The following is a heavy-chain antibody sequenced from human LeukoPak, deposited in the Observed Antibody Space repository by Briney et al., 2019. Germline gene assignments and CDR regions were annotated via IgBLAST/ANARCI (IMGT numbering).Heavy chain of an antibody. CDR2: IYSSGST. J-gene: IGHJ4*02. Sequence: SETLSLTCIVCGASISSYYWTWIRQPAGKELEWIGRIYSSGSTNYNPSLKSRVIMSVDTSKNQFSLKLSSVTAADTAVYYCARDPPASSSTHSSSWSFDYWGQGALVTVSS. V-gene: IGHV4-4*07. CDR1: GASISSYY. CDR3: ARDPPASSSTHSSSWSFDY. D-gene: IGHD6-13*01.